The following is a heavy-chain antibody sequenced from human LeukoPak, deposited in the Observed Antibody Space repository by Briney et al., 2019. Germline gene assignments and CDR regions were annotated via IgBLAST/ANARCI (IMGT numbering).Heavy chain of an antibody. CDR3: ARGLDGVVDY. V-gene: IGHV3-11*01. CDR2: ISRGGDTI. J-gene: IGHJ4*02. Sequence: TGGSLRLSCAASGFIFSDYYMSWIRQAPGKGLEWISYISRGGDTIYYADSVKGRFTLSRDNAKDSLFLQMTNLRGEYTAIYYFARGLDGVVDYWGQGTLVTVSS. D-gene: IGHD2-15*01. CDR1: GFIFSDYY.